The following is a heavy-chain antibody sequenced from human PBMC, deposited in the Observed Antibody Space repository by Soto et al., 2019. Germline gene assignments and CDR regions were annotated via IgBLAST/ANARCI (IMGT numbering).Heavy chain of an antibody. J-gene: IGHJ5*02. D-gene: IGHD5-12*01. V-gene: IGHV3-11*06. CDR2: ISSSSSYT. Sequence: GGSLRLSCAASGFTFSDYYMSWIRQAPGKGLEWVSYISSSSSYTNYADSVKGRFTIPRDNAKNSLYLQMNSLRAEDTAVYYCARDVPSGYGRGSRNRFDPCGPGTLLTVSS. CDR3: ARDVPSGYGRGSRNRFDP. CDR1: GFTFSDYY.